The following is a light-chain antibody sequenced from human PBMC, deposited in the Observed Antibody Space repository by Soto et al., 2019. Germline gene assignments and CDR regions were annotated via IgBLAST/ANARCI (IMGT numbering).Light chain of an antibody. CDR2: RDG. CDR1: SSNIGSHF. CDR3: AVWDQSLTGWV. J-gene: IGLJ3*02. Sequence: QSVLTQPPSASGTPGQSLTISCSGSSSNIGSHFVYWYQHLPGTAPKLLIFRDGQRPSGVPARFFGSKSGTSASLAITGLRSEDEADHYCAVWDQSLTGWVFGGGTKVTVL. V-gene: IGLV1-47*01.